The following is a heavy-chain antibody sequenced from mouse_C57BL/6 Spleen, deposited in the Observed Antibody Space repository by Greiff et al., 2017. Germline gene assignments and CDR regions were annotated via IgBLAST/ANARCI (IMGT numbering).Heavy chain of an antibody. J-gene: IGHJ2*01. CDR3: ASYYYGSTYYFAY. CDR1: GYTFTSYW. V-gene: IGHV1-64*01. CDR2: IHPNGGST. Sequence: VQLQQPGAELVKPGASVKLSCKASGYTFTSYWMHWVKQRPGQGLEWIGMIHPNGGSTNYNEKFKNKATLTVDKSSSTAYMQLSSLTSEDSAVYSGASYYYGSTYYFAYWGQGTTLTVSA. D-gene: IGHD1-1*01.